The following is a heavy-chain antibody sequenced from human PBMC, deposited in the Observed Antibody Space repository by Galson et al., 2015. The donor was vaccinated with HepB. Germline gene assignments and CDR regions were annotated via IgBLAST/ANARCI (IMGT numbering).Heavy chain of an antibody. V-gene: IGHV3-30*04. CDR1: GFTFSSYA. Sequence: SLRLSCAASGFTFSSYAMHWVRQAPGKGLEWVAVISYDGSNKYYADSVKGRFTISRDNSKNTLYLQMNSLRAEDTAVYYCARVGGGGYCSSTSCHGVDYWGQGTLVTVSS. D-gene: IGHD2-2*01. CDR3: ARVGGGGYCSSTSCHGVDY. J-gene: IGHJ4*02. CDR2: ISYDGSNK.